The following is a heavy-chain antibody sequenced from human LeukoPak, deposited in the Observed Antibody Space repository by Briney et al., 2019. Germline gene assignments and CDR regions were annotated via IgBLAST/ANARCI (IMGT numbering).Heavy chain of an antibody. CDR3: AIMVLGLRDPR. J-gene: IGHJ4*02. Sequence: GASVKVSCKASGGTFSSYAISWVRQAPGQGLEWMGGIIPIFGTTNYAQKFQGRVTITADKSTSTAYMELGGLTSDDTAVYYCAIMVLGLRDPRWGQGTLVTVSS. V-gene: IGHV1-69*06. CDR1: GGTFSSYA. D-gene: IGHD3-10*01. CDR2: IIPIFGTT.